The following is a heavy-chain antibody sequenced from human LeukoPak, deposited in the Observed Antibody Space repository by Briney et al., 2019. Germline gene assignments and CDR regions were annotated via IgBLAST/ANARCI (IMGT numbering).Heavy chain of an antibody. J-gene: IGHJ4*02. CDR2: IYYSGST. CDR1: GGSISSYY. CDR3: ASRSSIWSGYQDTLYYFDS. V-gene: IGHV4-59*01. Sequence: SETLSLTCTVSGGSISSYYWSWIRQPPGKRLEWIGHIYYSGSTNYNPPLKSRVTISVDTSKNQFSLKLSPVTAADTAVYYCASRSSIWSGYQDTLYYFDSWGQGTLVTVSS. D-gene: IGHD3-3*01.